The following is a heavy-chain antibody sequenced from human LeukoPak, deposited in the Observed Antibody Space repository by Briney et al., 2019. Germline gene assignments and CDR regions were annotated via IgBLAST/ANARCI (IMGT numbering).Heavy chain of an antibody. Sequence: GGSLRLSCAASGFTFSSYAMSWVRQTPGKGLEWVSAISGSGGSTYYADSVKGRFTISRDNSKNTLYLQMNSLRAEDTAVYYCAKVTTIFGGFFDYWGQGTLVTVSS. CDR3: AKVTTIFGGFFDY. CDR1: GFTFSSYA. D-gene: IGHD3-3*01. CDR2: ISGSGGST. J-gene: IGHJ4*02. V-gene: IGHV3-23*01.